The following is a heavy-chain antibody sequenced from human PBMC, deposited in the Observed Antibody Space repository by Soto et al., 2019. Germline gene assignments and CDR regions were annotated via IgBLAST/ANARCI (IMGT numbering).Heavy chain of an antibody. J-gene: IGHJ6*02. CDR1: GYTFTSYA. V-gene: IGHV1-3*01. CDR3: ARDSLGFGYYYYGMDV. D-gene: IGHD3-10*01. CDR2: IIAGNGNT. Sequence: ASVKVSCKASGYTFTSYAMHWVRQAPGQRLEWMGWIIAGNGNTKYSQKFQGRVTITRDTSASTAYMELSSLRSEDTAVYYCARDSLGFGYYYYGMDVWGQGTTVTVSS.